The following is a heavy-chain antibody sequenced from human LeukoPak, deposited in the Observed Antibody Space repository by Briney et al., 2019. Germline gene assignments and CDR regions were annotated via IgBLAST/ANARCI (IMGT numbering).Heavy chain of an antibody. J-gene: IGHJ4*02. D-gene: IGHD6-13*01. V-gene: IGHV3-11*04. CDR1: GLTFSDYY. Sequence: GGSLRLSCAASGLTFSDYYMSWIRQAPGKGLEWVSYISSSGSSIFYADSVKGRFTISRDNAKNSLYLQMSSLRAEDTAVYYCARRPYSSSWYYFDYWGQGTLVTVSS. CDR2: ISSSGSSI. CDR3: ARRPYSSSWYYFDY.